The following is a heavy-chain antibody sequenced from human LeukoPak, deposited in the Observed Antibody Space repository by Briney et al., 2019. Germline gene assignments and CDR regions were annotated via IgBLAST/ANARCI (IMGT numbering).Heavy chain of an antibody. CDR2: IIPIFGTA. CDR3: ARVFYYGSGSYKGAFDI. J-gene: IGHJ3*02. Sequence: SVKVSFKASGGTFSSYAISWVRQAPGQGIGWMGGIIPIFGTANYAQKFPGRVTITADESTSTAYMELSSLRSEDRAVYYCARVFYYGSGSYKGAFDIWGQGTMVTVSS. V-gene: IGHV1-69*13. D-gene: IGHD3-10*01. CDR1: GGTFSSYA.